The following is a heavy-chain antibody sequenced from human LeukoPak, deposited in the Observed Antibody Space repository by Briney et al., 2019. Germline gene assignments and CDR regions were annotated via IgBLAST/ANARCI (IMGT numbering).Heavy chain of an antibody. CDR2: IYYSGST. CDR1: GGSISGYY. V-gene: IGHV4-59*01. J-gene: IGHJ4*02. D-gene: IGHD3-16*01. CDR3: VRYGLAYTYDF. Sequence: PSETLSLTCTVSGGSISGYYWSWIRQPPGKGLEWIGYIYYSGSTNYNPSLKSRVTMSVDTSKNQFSLKLSSVTAADTAVYYCVRYGLAYTYDFWGQGTLVTVSS.